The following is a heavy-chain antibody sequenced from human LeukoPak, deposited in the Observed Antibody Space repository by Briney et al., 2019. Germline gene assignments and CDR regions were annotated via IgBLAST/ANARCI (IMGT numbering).Heavy chain of an antibody. CDR3: AREEHGPKFGAFDI. J-gene: IGHJ3*02. CDR2: ISSNGGST. Sequence: PGGSLRLSCAASRFTFSSYAMHWVRQAPGKGLEYVSAISSNGGSTYYANSVKGRFTISRDNSKNTLYLQMGSLRAEDMAVYYCAREEHGPKFGAFDIWGQGTMVTVSS. CDR1: RFTFSSYA. D-gene: IGHD1/OR15-1a*01. V-gene: IGHV3-64*01.